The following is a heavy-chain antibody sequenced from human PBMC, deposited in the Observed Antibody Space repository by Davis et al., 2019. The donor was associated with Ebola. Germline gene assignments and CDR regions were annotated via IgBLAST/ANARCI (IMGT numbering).Heavy chain of an antibody. Sequence: AASVKVSCKASGYTFTSYGISWVRQAPGQGLEWMGWISVYNGLTKYAQMLQGRVTMTTDTSTSTAYMELRSLRSDDTAVYYCARARLRTTGTTDHFDYWGQGTLVTVSS. D-gene: IGHD1-1*01. V-gene: IGHV1-18*01. CDR3: ARARLRTTGTTDHFDY. CDR2: ISVYNGLT. J-gene: IGHJ4*02. CDR1: GYTFTSYG.